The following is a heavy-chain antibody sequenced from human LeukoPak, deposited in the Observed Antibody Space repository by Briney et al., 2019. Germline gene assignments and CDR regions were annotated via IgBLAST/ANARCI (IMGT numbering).Heavy chain of an antibody. CDR3: ARADPRYFDY. J-gene: IGHJ4*02. CDR1: GFSISDYG. Sequence: GGSLRLSCAASGFSISDYGMHWVRQAPGKGLEWVAFIRYDGSNKYYADSVKGRFTISRDNAKNSLYLQMNILRAEDTAVYYCARADPRYFDYWGQGTLVTVSS. V-gene: IGHV3-30*02. CDR2: IRYDGSNK.